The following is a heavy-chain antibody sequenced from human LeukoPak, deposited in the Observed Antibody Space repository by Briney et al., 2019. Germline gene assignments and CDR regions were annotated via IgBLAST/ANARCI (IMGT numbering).Heavy chain of an antibody. D-gene: IGHD6-13*01. CDR1: GFTFSSYG. V-gene: IGHV4-38-2*01. Sequence: GSLRLSCAASGFTFSSYGMTWVRQAPGKGLEWIGSIYYSGSTYYNPSLKSRVTISVDTSKNQFSLKLSSVTAADTAVYYCARLSAAGTGNFDYWGQGTLVTVSS. CDR2: IYYSGST. J-gene: IGHJ4*02. CDR3: ARLSAAGTGNFDY.